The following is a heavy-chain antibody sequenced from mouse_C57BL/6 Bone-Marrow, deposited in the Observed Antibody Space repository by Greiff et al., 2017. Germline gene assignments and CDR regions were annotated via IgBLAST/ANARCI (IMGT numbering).Heavy chain of an antibody. CDR2: ISSGGSYT. D-gene: IGHD1-1*01. V-gene: IGHV5-6*01. Sequence: VMLVESGGDLVKPGGSLKLSCAASGFTFSSYGMSWVRQTPDKRLEWVATISSGGSYTYYPDSVKGRFTISRDNAKNTLYLQMSSLKSEDTAMYYCARHDDYGSSWFAYWGQGTLVTVSA. CDR3: ARHDDYGSSWFAY. CDR1: GFTFSSYG. J-gene: IGHJ3*01.